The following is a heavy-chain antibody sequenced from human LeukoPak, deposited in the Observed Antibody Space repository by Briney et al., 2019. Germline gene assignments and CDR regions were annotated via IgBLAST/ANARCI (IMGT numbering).Heavy chain of an antibody. D-gene: IGHD2-2*01. CDR3: ARTTGCSSTSCYVNF. V-gene: IGHV3-23*01. CDR2: ISGSGDST. CDR1: GFTFSSYA. Sequence: GGSLRLSCVASGFTFSSYAMSWVRQAPGEGLEWVSGISGSGDSTYYADSVKGRFTISRDNSKNTLYLQMSTLRAEDTAVYYCARTTGCSSTSCYVNFWGQGTLITVSS. J-gene: IGHJ4*02.